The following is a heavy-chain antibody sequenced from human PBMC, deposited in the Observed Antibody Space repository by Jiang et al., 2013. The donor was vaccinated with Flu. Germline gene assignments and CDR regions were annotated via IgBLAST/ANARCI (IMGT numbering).Heavy chain of an antibody. V-gene: IGHV2-5*04. J-gene: IGHJ4*01. CDR2: IYWDDDK. Sequence: SSSGVGVGWXRQPPGKALEWLALIYWDDDKRYSASLKSRLTITKDTSTNLVVLRMTNMESVDTGTYYCVRKAAGDLTLDYWGRGTLVAVS. CDR1: SSSGVG. CDR3: VRKAAGDLTLDY. D-gene: IGHD2-21*01.